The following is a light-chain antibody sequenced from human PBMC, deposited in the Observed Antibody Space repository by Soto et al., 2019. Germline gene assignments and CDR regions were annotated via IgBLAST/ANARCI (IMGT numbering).Light chain of an antibody. J-gene: IGKJ1*01. CDR3: QKYNIAPWT. CDR2: GAS. Sequence: DIQMTQSPSSLSASLGDRVTITCRASQGINNYLAWYQQRPGKVPKLLISGASSLHSGVPSRFNGSGSGTDFTLTISSLQPEDVATYYCQKYNIAPWTFGQGTKIEIK. CDR1: QGINNY. V-gene: IGKV1-27*01.